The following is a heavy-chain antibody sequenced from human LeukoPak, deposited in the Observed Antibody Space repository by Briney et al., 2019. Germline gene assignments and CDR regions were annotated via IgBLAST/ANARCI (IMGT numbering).Heavy chain of an antibody. CDR3: ARDPSIVDAFDI. CDR2: IYYSGST. D-gene: IGHD1-26*01. CDR1: GGSISGYY. Sequence: PSETLSLTCTVSGGSISGYYWSWIRQPPGKGLEWIGYIYYSGSTNYNPSLKSRVTISVDTSKNQFSLKLSSVTAADTAVYYCARDPSIVDAFDIWGQGTMVTVSS. V-gene: IGHV4-59*01. J-gene: IGHJ3*02.